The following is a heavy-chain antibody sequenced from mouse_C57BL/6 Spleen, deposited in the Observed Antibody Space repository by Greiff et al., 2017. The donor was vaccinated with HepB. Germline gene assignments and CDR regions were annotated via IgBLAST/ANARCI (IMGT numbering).Heavy chain of an antibody. Sequence: EVMLVESEGGLVQPGSSMKLSCTASGFTFSDYYMAWVRQVPEKGLEWVANINYDGSSTYYLDSLKSRFIISRDNAKNILYLQMSSLKSEDTATYYCARAIYYYGSNYFDYWGQGTTLTVSS. D-gene: IGHD1-1*01. CDR3: ARAIYYYGSNYFDY. V-gene: IGHV5-16*01. CDR2: INYDGSST. J-gene: IGHJ2*01. CDR1: GFTFSDYY.